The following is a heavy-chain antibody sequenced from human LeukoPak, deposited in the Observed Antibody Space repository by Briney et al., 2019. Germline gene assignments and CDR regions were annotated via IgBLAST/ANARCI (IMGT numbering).Heavy chain of an antibody. CDR1: GGSISGYY. D-gene: IGHD6-19*01. CDR2: IYYSGST. Sequence: SETLSLTCTVSGGSISGYYWSWVRQPPGTGLEWEWIGNIYYSGSTNYNPSLKSRVAISVDTSKNQFSLKLSSVTAADTAVYYCARGGWYYDYWGQGTLVAVSS. CDR3: ARGGWYYDY. J-gene: IGHJ4*02. V-gene: IGHV4-59*01.